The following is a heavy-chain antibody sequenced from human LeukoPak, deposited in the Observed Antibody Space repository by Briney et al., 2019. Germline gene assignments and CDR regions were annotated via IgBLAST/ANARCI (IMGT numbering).Heavy chain of an antibody. V-gene: IGHV3-30*18. CDR1: GFTFSSYG. J-gene: IGHJ4*02. D-gene: IGHD6-19*01. CDR2: ISYDGSNK. Sequence: GGSLRLSCAASGFTFSSYGMHWVRQAPGKGLEWVAVISYDGSNKYYADSVKGRFTISRDNSKNTLYLQMNSLRAEDTAVYYCAKDDLIAVAGYVDYWGQGTLVTVSS. CDR3: AKDDLIAVAGYVDY.